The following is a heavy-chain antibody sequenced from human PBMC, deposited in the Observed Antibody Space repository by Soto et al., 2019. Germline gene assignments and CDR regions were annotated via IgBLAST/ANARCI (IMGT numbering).Heavy chain of an antibody. D-gene: IGHD3-16*02. CDR2: INHSGST. CDR3: ATGGGRADDYVWGSYRYIPFDY. Sequence: QVQLQQWGAGLLKPSETLSLTCAVYGGSFSGYYWSWIRQPPGKGLEWIGEINHSGSTNYNPFLKSRVPISGDTSKNQFSLKLSSGTARDTALYYCATGGGRADDYVWGSYRYIPFDYWGQGTLVTVSS. V-gene: IGHV4-34*01. J-gene: IGHJ4*02. CDR1: GGSFSGYY.